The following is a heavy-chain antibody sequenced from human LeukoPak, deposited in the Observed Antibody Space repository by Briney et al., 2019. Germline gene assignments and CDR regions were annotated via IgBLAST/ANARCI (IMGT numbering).Heavy chain of an antibody. CDR1: GFTLSSYA. Sequence: GGSLRLSCAASGFTLSSYAMSWVRQAPGKGLEWVSTIIGSGGVTNYADSVKGRFTISRDNSKNTLYLQMNSLRAEDTAVYYCARGRIVYGSGTDFDYWGQGALVTVSS. CDR2: IIGSGGVT. J-gene: IGHJ4*02. V-gene: IGHV3-23*01. CDR3: ARGRIVYGSGTDFDY. D-gene: IGHD3-10*01.